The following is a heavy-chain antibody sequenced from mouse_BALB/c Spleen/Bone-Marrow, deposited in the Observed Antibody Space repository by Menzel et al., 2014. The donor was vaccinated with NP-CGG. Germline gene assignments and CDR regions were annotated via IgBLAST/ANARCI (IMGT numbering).Heavy chain of an antibody. D-gene: IGHD1-2*01. CDR2: IDPANGNT. CDR1: GFNIKDTY. V-gene: IGHV14-3*02. J-gene: IGHJ2*01. Sequence: EVQLQQSGAELVKPGASVKLSCTASGFNIKDTYMHWVKQRPEQGLEWIGRIDPANGNTKCDPKFQGKATITADTSSNTAYLQLSSLTSEDTAVSYCARYRLGTYFDYWGQGTTLTVSS. CDR3: ARYRLGTYFDY.